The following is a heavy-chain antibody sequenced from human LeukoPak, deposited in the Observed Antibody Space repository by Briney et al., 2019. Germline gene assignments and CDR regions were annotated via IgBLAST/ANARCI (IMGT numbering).Heavy chain of an antibody. D-gene: IGHD3-16*01. V-gene: IGHV3-74*01. J-gene: IGHJ3*02. CDR1: GFTFTSYR. Sequence: GGSLRLSCAASGFTFTSYRMHWVRQAPGKGLVWVSRVKGDGTSTIYADSVKGRFTISRDNAKNTVYLQMNSLRSDDTAVYYCATGLINVYEIWGQGTMLTVSS. CDR2: VKGDGTST. CDR3: ATGLINVYEI.